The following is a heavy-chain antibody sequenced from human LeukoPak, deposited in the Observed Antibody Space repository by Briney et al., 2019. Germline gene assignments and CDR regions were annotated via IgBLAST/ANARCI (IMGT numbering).Heavy chain of an antibody. J-gene: IGHJ5*02. CDR2: IKQDGSEK. CDR3: ARAPGEGWFDP. V-gene: IGHV3-7*01. CDR1: GFTFSSYW. Sequence: RGSLRLSCAASGFTFSSYWMSWVRQAPGKGLEWVASIKQDGSEKYYADSVKGRFTISRDNAKNSLYLQMNSLRAEDTALYYCARAPGEGWFDPWGQGTLVTVSS. D-gene: IGHD4-17*01.